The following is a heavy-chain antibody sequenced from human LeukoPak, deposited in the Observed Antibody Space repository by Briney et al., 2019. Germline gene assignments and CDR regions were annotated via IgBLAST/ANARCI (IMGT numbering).Heavy chain of an antibody. CDR1: GFTFSDYY. D-gene: IGHD5-24*01. J-gene: IGHJ4*02. Sequence: PGGSLRLSCAASGFTFSDYYMSWIRQAPGKGLEWVSYISSSSSYTNYADSVKGRFTISRDNSKNTLYLQMSSLRAEDTAVYYCAKRDGFNIRGYFDYWGQGTLVTVSS. V-gene: IGHV3-11*03. CDR2: ISSSSSYT. CDR3: AKRDGFNIRGYFDY.